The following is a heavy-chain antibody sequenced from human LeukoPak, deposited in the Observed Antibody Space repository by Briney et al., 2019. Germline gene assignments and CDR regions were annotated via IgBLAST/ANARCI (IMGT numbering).Heavy chain of an antibody. D-gene: IGHD6-13*01. CDR1: GFTGNNNY. CDR3: ASAIGSIWYEFDY. V-gene: IGHV3-53*01. Sequence: GGSLRLSCAASGFTGNNNYMSWVRQAPGRGLGWVSVIYSGGYTYYAGSVKGRFTISRDNSKSTLYLQMNSLRADDTAVYYCASAIGSIWYEFDYWGQGTLVTVSS. J-gene: IGHJ4*02. CDR2: IYSGGYT.